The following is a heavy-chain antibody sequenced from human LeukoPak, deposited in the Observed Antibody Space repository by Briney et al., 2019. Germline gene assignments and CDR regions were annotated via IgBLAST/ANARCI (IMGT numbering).Heavy chain of an antibody. J-gene: IGHJ6*03. CDR2: VSAYNGNT. Sequence: ASVKVSCKASGYTFTSYYIHWVRQAPGQGREGMGWVSAYNGNTNYAQKLQGRVTMTTDTSTSTAYMELRRLSSDDAAVYYCARVVYFDWFPVSYYYYYYMDVWRKGTTVTISS. V-gene: IGHV1-18*04. CDR3: ARVVYFDWFPVSYYYYYYMDV. CDR1: GYTFTSYY. D-gene: IGHD3-9*01.